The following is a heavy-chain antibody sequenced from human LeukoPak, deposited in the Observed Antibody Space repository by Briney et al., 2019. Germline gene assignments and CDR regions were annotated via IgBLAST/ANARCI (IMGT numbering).Heavy chain of an antibody. Sequence: GGSLRLSCVGSGFTFSSYGMHWVHQAAGKGLEWVAFIRHDGSNEYYADSVKGRFTVSRDNSKNTLFLQMNSLRVEEMAVYYCAKEVHPYDSGTYYFDYWGRGTLVTVSS. CDR1: GFTFSSYG. D-gene: IGHD3-10*01. V-gene: IGHV3-30*02. CDR2: IRHDGSNE. J-gene: IGHJ4*02. CDR3: AKEVHPYDSGTYYFDY.